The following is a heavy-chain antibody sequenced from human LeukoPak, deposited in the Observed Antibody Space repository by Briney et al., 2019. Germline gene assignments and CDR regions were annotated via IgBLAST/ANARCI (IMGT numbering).Heavy chain of an antibody. CDR3: ARVSDISVAAYFDY. J-gene: IGHJ4*02. CDR2: INWNGGRI. CDR1: GFTFTTYW. V-gene: IGHV3-20*04. D-gene: IGHD6-19*01. Sequence: PGGSLRLSCAASGFTFTTYWMSWVRQAPGKGLEWVSGINWNGGRIGYADSVKGRFTISRDNAKNSLYLQMNSLRAEDTALYYCARVSDISVAAYFDYWGQGTLVTVSS.